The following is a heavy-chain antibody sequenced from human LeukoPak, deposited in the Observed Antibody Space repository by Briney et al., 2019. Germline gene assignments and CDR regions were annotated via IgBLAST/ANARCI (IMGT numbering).Heavy chain of an antibody. CDR2: IYYSGST. Sequence: SGTLSLTCTVSGGSISSYYWSWIRQPPGKGLEWIGYIYYSGSTNYNPSLKSRVTISVDTSKNQFSLKLSSVTAADTAVYYCAGTSIAVAAQNNINNWFDPWGQGTLVTVSS. J-gene: IGHJ5*02. V-gene: IGHV4-59*08. D-gene: IGHD6-19*01. CDR3: AGTSIAVAAQNNINNWFDP. CDR1: GGSISSYY.